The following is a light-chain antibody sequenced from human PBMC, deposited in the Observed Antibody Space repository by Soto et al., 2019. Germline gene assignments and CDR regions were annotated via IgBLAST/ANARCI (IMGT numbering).Light chain of an antibody. CDR1: SSNIGAGYD. J-gene: IGLJ2*01. V-gene: IGLV1-40*01. Sequence: QSVLTQPPSVSGDPGQRVTISCTGSSSNIGAGYDVHWYQQLPGTAPKLLIYGNSNRPSGVPDRFSGSKSGTSASLAITGLQAEDEADYYCQSYDSSLSEVVFGGWTKLTVL. CDR2: GNS. CDR3: QSYDSSLSEVV.